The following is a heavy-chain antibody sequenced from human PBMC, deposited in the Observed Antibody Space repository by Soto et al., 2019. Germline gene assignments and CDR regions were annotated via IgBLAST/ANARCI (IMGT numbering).Heavy chain of an antibody. D-gene: IGHD3-3*01. J-gene: IGHJ4*02. CDR3: AKVTYDFWSGYYPPLYFDY. Sequence: EVQLLESGGGLVQPGGSLRLSCAASGFTFSSYVMSWVRQAPGKGPEWVSGISGSGGSTYYADSVKGRFTISRDNSKNTLYLQMNSLRAEDTAVYYCAKVTYDFWSGYYPPLYFDYWGQGTLVTVSS. CDR1: GFTFSSYV. CDR2: ISGSGGST. V-gene: IGHV3-23*01.